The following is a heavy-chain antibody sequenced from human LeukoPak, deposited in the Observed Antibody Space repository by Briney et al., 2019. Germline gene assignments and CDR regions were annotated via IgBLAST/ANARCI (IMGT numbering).Heavy chain of an antibody. CDR2: IYYSGST. CDR1: GGSISSSSYY. Sequence: SETLSLTCTVSGGSISSSSYYWGWIRQPPGKGLEWIGSIYYSGSTYYNPSLKSRVTISVDTSKNQFSLKLSSVTAADTAVYYCARDGVHQGGYYYYYMDVWGKGTTVTVSS. J-gene: IGHJ6*03. D-gene: IGHD2-8*01. V-gene: IGHV4-39*02. CDR3: ARDGVHQGGYYYYYMDV.